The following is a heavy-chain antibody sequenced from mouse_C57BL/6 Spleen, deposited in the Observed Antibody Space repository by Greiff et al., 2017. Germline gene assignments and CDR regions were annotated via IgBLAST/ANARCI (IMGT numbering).Heavy chain of an antibody. V-gene: IGHV1-9*01. CDR1: GYTFTGYW. CDR3: ARRPWRYGSSHHAMDD. Sequence: QVQLQQSGAELMKPGASVKLSCKATGYTFTGYWIEWVKQRPGHGLEWIGEILPGSGSTNYNEKFKGKATFTADTSSNTAYMQLSSLTTEDSAIYYCARRPWRYGSSHHAMDDWGQGTSVTVSS. J-gene: IGHJ4*01. D-gene: IGHD1-1*01. CDR2: ILPGSGST.